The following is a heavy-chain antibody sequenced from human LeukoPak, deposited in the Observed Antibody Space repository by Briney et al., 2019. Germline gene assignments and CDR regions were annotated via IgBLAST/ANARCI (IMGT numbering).Heavy chain of an antibody. D-gene: IGHD3-10*01. CDR2: ISYDGSNI. Sequence: GGSLRLSCAASGFTFGSYSMSWARQAPGKGLEWVAVISYDGSNIYYADSVKGRFTISRDNSKNTLYLQMNSLRAEDTAVYSCASSLWFGELLFDIDYWGQGTLVTVSS. CDR3: ASSLWFGELLFDIDY. CDR1: GFTFGSYS. J-gene: IGHJ4*02. V-gene: IGHV3-30*03.